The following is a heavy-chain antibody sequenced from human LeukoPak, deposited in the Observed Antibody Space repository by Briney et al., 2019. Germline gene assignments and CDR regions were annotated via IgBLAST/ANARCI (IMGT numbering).Heavy chain of an antibody. CDR2: ISWDGGST. D-gene: IGHD3-3*01. Sequence: GGSLRLSCAASGFTFDDYTMHWVRQAPGKGLEWVSLISWDGGSTYYADSVKGRFTISRDNSKNSLYLQMNSLRTEDTALYYCARTPEWLSGGHLFDYWGQGTLVTVSS. CDR1: GFTFDDYT. CDR3: ARTPEWLSGGHLFDY. J-gene: IGHJ4*02. V-gene: IGHV3-43*01.